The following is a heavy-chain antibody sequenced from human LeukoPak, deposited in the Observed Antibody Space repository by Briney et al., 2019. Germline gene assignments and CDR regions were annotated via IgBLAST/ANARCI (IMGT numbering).Heavy chain of an antibody. CDR3: ARGPLTIFGVVIFGEFDY. J-gene: IGHJ4*02. CDR2: IYYSGST. Sequence: SETLSLTCTVSGGSISSSSYYWGWIRQPPGKGLEWIGSIYYSGSTYYNPSLKSRVTISVDTSRNQFSLKLSSVTAADTAAYYCARGPLTIFGVVIFGEFDYWGQGTLVTVS. CDR1: GGSISSSSYY. D-gene: IGHD3-3*01. V-gene: IGHV4-39*07.